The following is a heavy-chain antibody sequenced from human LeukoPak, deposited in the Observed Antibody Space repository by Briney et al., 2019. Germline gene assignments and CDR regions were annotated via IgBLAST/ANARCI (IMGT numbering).Heavy chain of an antibody. J-gene: IGHJ2*01. Sequence: GGSLRLSCAASGFTVSSNYMSWVRQAPGKGLEWVSVIYSGGSTYYADSVKGRFTISRDNSKNTLYLQMNSLRAEDTAVYYCTRDSGITIFRTWYFDLWGRGTLVTVSS. D-gene: IGHD3-3*01. CDR1: GFTVSSNY. CDR2: IYSGGST. CDR3: TRDSGITIFRTWYFDL. V-gene: IGHV3-66*02.